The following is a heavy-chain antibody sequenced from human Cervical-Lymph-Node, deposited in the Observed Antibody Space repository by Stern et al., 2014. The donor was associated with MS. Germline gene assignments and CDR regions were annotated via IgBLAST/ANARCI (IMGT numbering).Heavy chain of an antibody. CDR1: GYTLCEIS. CDR3: ATHRGRVTYYYGMDV. D-gene: IGHD2-21*02. CDR2: FDPEHGET. V-gene: IGHV1-24*01. J-gene: IGHJ6*02. Sequence: VQLVQSGAAVKKPGASVTVSCKVSGYTLCEISMHSVRLAPATGLEWVGGFDPEHGETRYAQKFQGRVTMAEDRSTDTAYMELSSLRSEDTAVYYCATHRGRVTYYYGMDVWGQGTTVTVSS.